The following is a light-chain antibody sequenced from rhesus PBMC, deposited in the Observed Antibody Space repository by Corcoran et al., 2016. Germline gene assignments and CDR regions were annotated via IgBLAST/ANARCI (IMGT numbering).Light chain of an antibody. J-gene: IGKJ1*01. CDR1: QGITND. Sequence: DIQMTQSPSSLSASVGARVTITCRASQGITNDLAWYQQKPGETPKLLINEASSLQSGIPSRFTGSGAGSDFTLTISILQSEDFATYYCQQYYSIPPTFGQGTKVEIK. CDR2: EAS. V-gene: IGKV1-25*01. CDR3: QQYYSIPPT.